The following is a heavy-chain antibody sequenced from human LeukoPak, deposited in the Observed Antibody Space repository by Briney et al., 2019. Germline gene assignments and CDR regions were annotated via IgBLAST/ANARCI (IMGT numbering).Heavy chain of an antibody. D-gene: IGHD2-2*01. CDR3: ARRDGYCSSTSCYADYYYGMDV. J-gene: IGHJ6*02. V-gene: IGHV5-51*01. CDR1: GYSFTNYW. CDR2: IYPGDSDT. Sequence: GESLKISCKGSGYSFTNYWIGWVRQMHGKGLEWMGIIYPGDSDTTNSPSFQGQVTISADKSISTAYLQWSSLKASDTAMYYCARRDGYCSSTSCYADYYYGMDVWGQGTTVTVSS.